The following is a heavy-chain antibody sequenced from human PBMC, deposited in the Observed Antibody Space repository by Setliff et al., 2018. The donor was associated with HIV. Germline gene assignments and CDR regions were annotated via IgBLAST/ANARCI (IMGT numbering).Heavy chain of an antibody. CDR1: GYPFTDYF. D-gene: IGHD3-3*01. V-gene: IGHV1-2*02. CDR2: VNPASGGS. CDR3: ARGTDFWSGSSNFDY. Sequence: ASVKVSCKTSGYPFTDYFIHWMRQAPGQGLEWLGWVNPASGGSNYAQNFQGKVTMTRDTSINTAHMYLSSLRSDDTAIYFCARGTDFWSGSSNFDYWGQGTQVTVSS. J-gene: IGHJ4*02.